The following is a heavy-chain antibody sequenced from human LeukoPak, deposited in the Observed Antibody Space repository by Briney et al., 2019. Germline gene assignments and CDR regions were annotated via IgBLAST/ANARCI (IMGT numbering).Heavy chain of an antibody. CDR1: GYTFTSYY. J-gene: IGHJ5*02. D-gene: IGHD3-10*01. CDR2: INPSGGST. Sequence: ASVKVSCKASGYTFTSYYMHWVRQAPGQGLEWMGIINPSGGSTSYAQKFQGRVTMTRDMSTSTVYMELSSLRSEDTAVYYCARGGITMVRGVIKGNWFDPWGQGTLVTVSS. CDR3: ARGGITMVRGVIKGNWFDP. V-gene: IGHV1-46*01.